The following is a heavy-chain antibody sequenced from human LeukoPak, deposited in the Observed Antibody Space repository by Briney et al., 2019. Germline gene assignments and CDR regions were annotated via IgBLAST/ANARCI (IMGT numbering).Heavy chain of an antibody. CDR1: GGTFSSYA. D-gene: IGHD6-6*01. V-gene: IGHV1-69*05. CDR2: IIPIFGTA. CDR3: ARDSGLVSALGFDY. Sequence: GSSVKVSCKASGGTFSSYAISWVRQAPGQGLEWMGRIIPIFGTANYAQKFQGGVTITTDESTSTAYMELSSLRSEDTAVYYCARDSGLVSALGFDYWGQGTLVTVSS. J-gene: IGHJ4*02.